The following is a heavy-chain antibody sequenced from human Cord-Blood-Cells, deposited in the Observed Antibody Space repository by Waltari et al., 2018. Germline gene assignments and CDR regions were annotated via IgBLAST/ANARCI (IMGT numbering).Heavy chain of an antibody. D-gene: IGHD3-3*01. CDR3: ARNYDFWSGYVYY. CDR2: INHSGST. J-gene: IGHJ4*02. V-gene: IGHV4-34*01. Sequence: QVQLQQWGAGLLKPPETLSITCAVDGVSFSGSSWRWVRQPPGKGLEWIGEINHSGSTNYNPSLNIRVTISVDTSKNQFSLKLSSVTAADTAVYYCARNYDFWSGYVYYWGQGTLVTVSS. CDR1: GVSFSGSS.